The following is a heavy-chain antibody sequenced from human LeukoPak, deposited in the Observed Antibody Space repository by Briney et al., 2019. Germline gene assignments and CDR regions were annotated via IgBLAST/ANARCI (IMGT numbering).Heavy chain of an antibody. CDR2: IRYDGSNR. D-gene: IGHD1-26*01. Sequence: PGGSLRLPCAASGFTFSSYGMHWVRQAPGKGLEWVAFIRYDGSNRYYADSVKGRFTISRDNSKNTLYLQMNSLRAEDTAVYYCAKFPQQEWETANDYWAREPWSPSPQ. J-gene: IGHJ4*02. CDR3: AKFPQQEWETANDY. V-gene: IGHV3-30*02. CDR1: GFTFSSYG.